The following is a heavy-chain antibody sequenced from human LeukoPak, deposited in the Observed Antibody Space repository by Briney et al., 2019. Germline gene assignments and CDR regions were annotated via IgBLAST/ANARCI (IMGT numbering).Heavy chain of an antibody. CDR1: GYSISSGYY. V-gene: IGHV4-38-2*02. CDR2: IYHSGST. D-gene: IGHD6-19*01. Sequence: ASETLSLTCTVSGYSISSGYYWGWIRQPPGKGLEWIGSIYHSGSTYYNPSLKSRVTISVDTSKNQFSLKLSSVTAADTAVYYCARDPGYSSGWLFDYWGQGTLVTVSS. CDR3: ARDPGYSSGWLFDY. J-gene: IGHJ4*02.